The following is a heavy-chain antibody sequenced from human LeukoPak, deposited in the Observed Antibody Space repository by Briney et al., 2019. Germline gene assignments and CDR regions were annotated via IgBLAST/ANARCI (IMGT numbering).Heavy chain of an antibody. Sequence: SGGSLRLSCAASGFTFSSYSMNWVRQAPGKGLEWVSSISSSSSYIYYADSVKGRFTISRDNAKTSLYLQMNSLRAEDTTVYYCAFDGDGGGSFDYWGRGTLVTVSS. CDR2: ISSSSSYI. CDR1: GFTFSSYS. J-gene: IGHJ4*02. V-gene: IGHV3-21*01. CDR3: AFDGDGGGSFDY. D-gene: IGHD3-10*01.